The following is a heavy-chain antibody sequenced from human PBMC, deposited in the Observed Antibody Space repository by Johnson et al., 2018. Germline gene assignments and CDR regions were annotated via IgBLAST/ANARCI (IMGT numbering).Heavy chain of an antibody. CDR1: GFNFRTFG. CDR2: ISFATNQI. D-gene: IGHD4-11*01. Sequence: VQLVESGGGVVQPGRSLRLSCAASGFNFRTFGMHWVRQAPGKGLEWLAVISFATNQIYYADSGKGRFTISRDNSKNTLYLQMNSMRPEDTAVYYCAKDGDGPTAHMDVWGKGTTVTVSS. CDR3: AKDGDGPTAHMDV. J-gene: IGHJ6*03. V-gene: IGHV3-30*18.